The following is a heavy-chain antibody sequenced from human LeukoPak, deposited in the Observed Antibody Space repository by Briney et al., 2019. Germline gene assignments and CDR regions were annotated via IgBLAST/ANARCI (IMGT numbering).Heavy chain of an antibody. J-gene: IGHJ1*01. CDR3: ARYEYSRGWY. CDR2: ISSSSYI. CDR1: GFIFSSYS. Sequence: GGSLRLSCAASGFIFSSYSMNWVRQAPEKGLEWVSSISSSSYIYYADSVTGRFTISRDNAKNSLYLQMNSLRAEDTAVYYCARYEYSRGWYLGQGTLVTVSS. D-gene: IGHD6-19*01. V-gene: IGHV3-21*01.